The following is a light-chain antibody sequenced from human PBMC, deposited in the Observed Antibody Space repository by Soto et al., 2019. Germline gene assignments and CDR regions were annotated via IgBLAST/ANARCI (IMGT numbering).Light chain of an antibody. CDR2: DAS. J-gene: IGKJ4*01. Sequence: EIVMTQSPATLSVSPGERATLSCRASQSVNSNLAWYRQKPGQAPRLLISDASTRATGVPARFSGSGSGTEFTLTIRSLQSEDSGISYCQQYNVWPPLTFGGGTKVEIK. CDR1: QSVNSN. V-gene: IGKV3-15*01. CDR3: QQYNVWPPLT.